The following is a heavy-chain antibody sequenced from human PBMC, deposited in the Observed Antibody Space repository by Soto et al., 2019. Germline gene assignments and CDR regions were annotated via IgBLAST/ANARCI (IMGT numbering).Heavy chain of an antibody. J-gene: IGHJ4*02. Sequence: PSETLSLTCNVSGGSISSGGYYWTWNSQRPGEGLEWIGYIFHSGSTYYNPSLKSRVTISVDTSKNQFSLKLTSVTAADTAMYYCARAGYCTSSSCYLFEYWGQGTLVTVSS. V-gene: IGHV4-31*03. D-gene: IGHD2-2*03. CDR1: GGSISSGGYY. CDR2: IFHSGST. CDR3: ARAGYCTSSSCYLFEY.